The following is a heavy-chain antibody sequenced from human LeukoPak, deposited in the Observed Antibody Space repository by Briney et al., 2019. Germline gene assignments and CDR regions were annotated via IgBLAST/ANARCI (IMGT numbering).Heavy chain of an antibody. Sequence: GGSLRLSCAASGFTVSRYYMTWVREAPGKGLDWVSVIADGGTTNYADSVKGRFTISRDNSKNTLYLQMNSLRAEDTAVYYCASSATTPGGFDYWGQGTLVTVSS. CDR3: ASSATTPGGFDY. D-gene: IGHD3-16*01. CDR1: GFTVSRYY. V-gene: IGHV3-66*01. CDR2: IADGGTT. J-gene: IGHJ4*02.